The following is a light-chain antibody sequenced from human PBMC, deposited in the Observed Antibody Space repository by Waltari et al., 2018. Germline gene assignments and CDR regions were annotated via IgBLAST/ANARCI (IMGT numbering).Light chain of an antibody. CDR3: SSFTSSSTWV. V-gene: IGLV2-14*03. CDR1: TSDVGGYNN. CDR2: DVT. Sequence: SALTQPASVSESPGQSITISCTGTTSDVGGYNNVSWYQQHPGKAPKLMIYDVTNRPSGVSNRFSGSKSGNTASLTISGLQAEDEADYYCSSFTSSSTWVFGGGTKLTVL. J-gene: IGLJ3*02.